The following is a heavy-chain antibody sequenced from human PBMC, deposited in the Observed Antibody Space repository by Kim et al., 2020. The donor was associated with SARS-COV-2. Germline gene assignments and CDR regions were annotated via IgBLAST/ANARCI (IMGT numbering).Heavy chain of an antibody. CDR1: GGSISSSSYY. CDR2: IYYSGST. J-gene: IGHJ5*02. V-gene: IGHV4-39*01. Sequence: SETLSLTCTVSGGSISSSSYYWGWIRQPPGKGLEWIGSIYYSGSTYYNPSLKSRVTISVDTSKNQFSLKLSSVTAADTAVYYCARHAILVFHWFDPWGQGTLVTVSS. D-gene: IGHD2-8*02. CDR3: ARHAILVFHWFDP.